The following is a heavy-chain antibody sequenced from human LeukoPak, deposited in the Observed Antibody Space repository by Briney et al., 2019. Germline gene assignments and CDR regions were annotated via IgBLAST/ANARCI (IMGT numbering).Heavy chain of an antibody. CDR1: GGSISSGGYS. V-gene: IGHV4-30-2*01. CDR2: IYHSGST. J-gene: IGHJ5*02. Sequence: SQTLSLTCAVSGGSISSGGYSGSWIRQPPGKGLEWIGYIYHSGSTYYNPSLKSRVTISVDRSKTQFSLKLSSVTAADTAVYYCARVGSSGWFDPWGQGTLVTVSS. CDR3: ARVGSSGWFDP.